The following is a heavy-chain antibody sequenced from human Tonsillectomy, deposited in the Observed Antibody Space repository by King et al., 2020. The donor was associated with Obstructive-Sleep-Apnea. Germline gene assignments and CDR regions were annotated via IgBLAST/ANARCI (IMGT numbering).Heavy chain of an antibody. V-gene: IGHV5-51*01. Sequence: VQLVQSGAEVKKPGESLKLSCKGSGYSFTSYWIGWVPQMPGKGLEWMGIIYPGDSDTRYSPSFQGQVTISADKSISTTYLQWSSLKASDTAMYYCARTAPISYYYYYGMDVWGQGTTVTVSS. J-gene: IGHJ6*02. CDR3: ARTAPISYYYYYGMDV. CDR2: IYPGDSDT. CDR1: GYSFTSYW.